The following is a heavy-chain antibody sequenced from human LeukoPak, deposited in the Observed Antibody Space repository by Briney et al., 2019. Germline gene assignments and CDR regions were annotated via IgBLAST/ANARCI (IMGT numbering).Heavy chain of an antibody. CDR3: ARGTMTTVTTRLFDY. Sequence: GGSLRLSCAASGFTFSSYWMHWVCQAPGKGLVWVSRINSDGSSTSYADSVKGRFTISRDNAKNTLYLQMNSLRAEDTAVYYCARGTMTTVTTRLFDYWGQGTLVTVSS. V-gene: IGHV3-74*01. CDR1: GFTFSSYW. J-gene: IGHJ4*02. CDR2: INSDGSST. D-gene: IGHD4-11*01.